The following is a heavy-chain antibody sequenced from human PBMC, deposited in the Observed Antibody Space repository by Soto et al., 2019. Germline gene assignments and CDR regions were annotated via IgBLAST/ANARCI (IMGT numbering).Heavy chain of an antibody. Sequence: TSETLSLTCTVSGDSIGNSHWSWIRQPPGKGLEWIGLTFSRGSATYNPSLKSRVTISVDTSKNQLSLKLSSVTAADTAVYYCASVGVAGDFDYWGQGTLVTVSS. D-gene: IGHD6-19*01. CDR2: TFSRGSA. CDR3: ASVGVAGDFDY. CDR1: GDSIGNSH. J-gene: IGHJ4*02. V-gene: IGHV4-4*09.